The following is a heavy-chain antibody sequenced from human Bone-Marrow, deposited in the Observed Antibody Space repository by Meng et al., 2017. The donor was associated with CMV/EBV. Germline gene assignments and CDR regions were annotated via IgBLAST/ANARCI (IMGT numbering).Heavy chain of an antibody. D-gene: IGHD2-2*01. CDR3: ARGRIPAIPLDY. V-gene: IGHV1-2*02. J-gene: IGHJ4*02. CDR2: INPNSGGT. CDR1: GYTFTGYE. Sequence: VQLAASGAEVKKAGASVRVSWNASGYTFTGYEMHWVRQAPGQGLEWMGWINPNSGGTNYAQKFQGRVTMTRDTSISTAYMELSRLRSDDTAVYYCARGRIPAIPLDYWGQGTLVTVSS.